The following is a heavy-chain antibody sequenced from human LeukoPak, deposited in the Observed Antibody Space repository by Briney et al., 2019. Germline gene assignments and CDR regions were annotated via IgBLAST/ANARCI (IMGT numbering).Heavy chain of an antibody. CDR1: GGSFSGYY. CDR2: INHSGST. D-gene: IGHD6-13*01. V-gene: IGHV4-34*01. J-gene: IGHJ4*02. Sequence: SETLSLTCAVYGGSFSGYYWSWIRQPPGKGLEWIGEINHSGSTNYNPSLKSRVTISVDTSKNQFSLKLRSVTAADTAVYYCARPSYSSSSIYYFDYWGQGTLVTVSS. CDR3: ARPSYSSSSIYYFDY.